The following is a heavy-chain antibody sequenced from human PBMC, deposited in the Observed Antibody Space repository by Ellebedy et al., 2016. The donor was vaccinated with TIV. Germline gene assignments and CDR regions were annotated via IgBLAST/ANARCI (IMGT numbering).Heavy chain of an antibody. J-gene: IGHJ4*02. CDR2: VYYRGNT. D-gene: IGHD5-12*01. V-gene: IGHV4-39*07. Sequence: GSLRLXCTVSGASISSSSYYWAWIRQPPGQGLEWLGSVYYRGNTQYNPSLNNRLSLSVDTSKNLFSLTLTSLTAADTALYYCSRGRRRGYETTNFDDWGQGTLVTVAS. CDR3: SRGRRRGYETTNFDD. CDR1: GASISSSSYY.